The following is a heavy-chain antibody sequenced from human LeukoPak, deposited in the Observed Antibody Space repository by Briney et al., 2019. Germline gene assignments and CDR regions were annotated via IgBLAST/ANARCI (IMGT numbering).Heavy chain of an antibody. CDR2: IYSGGST. V-gene: IGHV3-53*01. Sequence: GGSLRLSCAASGFTVSSNYMSWVRQAPGKGLEWVSVIYSGGSTYYADSVKGRFTISRDNSKNTLYLQMNSLRAEDTSVYYCARGATSDYGDYEWFDPWGQGTLVTVSS. CDR1: GFTVSSNY. D-gene: IGHD4-17*01. CDR3: ARGATSDYGDYEWFDP. J-gene: IGHJ5*02.